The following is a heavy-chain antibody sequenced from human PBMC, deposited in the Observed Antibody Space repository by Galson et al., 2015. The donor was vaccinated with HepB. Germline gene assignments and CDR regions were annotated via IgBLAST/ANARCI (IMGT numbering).Heavy chain of an antibody. V-gene: IGHV3-23*01. CDR3: AKEYYGSGGAIDY. D-gene: IGHD3-10*01. Sequence: SLRLSCAASGFTFSSCAMNWVRQAPGRGLEWVSIISGGGSDTYYADSVTGRFTISRASSKNTLYLQMNSLRAEDTAVYYCAKEYYGSGGAIDYWGQGTLVTVSS. CDR1: GFTFSSCA. CDR2: ISGGGSDT. J-gene: IGHJ4*02.